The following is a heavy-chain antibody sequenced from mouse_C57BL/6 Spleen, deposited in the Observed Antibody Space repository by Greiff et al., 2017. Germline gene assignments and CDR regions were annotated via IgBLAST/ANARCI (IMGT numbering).Heavy chain of an antibody. Sequence: QVQLQQPGAELVKPGASVKLSCKASGYTFTSYWMHWVKQRPGRGLEGIGRIDPNSGGTKYNEKFKSKATLTVDKPTSTAYMQLSSLTSEDSAVYYCARRGNWDFYYAMDYWGQGTSVTVSS. CDR2: IDPNSGGT. V-gene: IGHV1-72*01. CDR1: GYTFTSYW. J-gene: IGHJ4*01. D-gene: IGHD4-1*01. CDR3: ARRGNWDFYYAMDY.